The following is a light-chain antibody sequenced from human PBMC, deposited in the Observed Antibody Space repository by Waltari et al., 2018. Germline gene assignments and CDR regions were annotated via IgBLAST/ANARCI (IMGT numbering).Light chain of an antibody. Sequence: EIVLTQSPATLSLSTGERATLSCRASQSVSSKLAWYQQKPGQAPRLLIYDASNRSTDIAASFSGSESGTDFTLTISSLEPEDFAVYYCQHRNNWPLTFGGGTKVEIK. V-gene: IGKV3-11*01. CDR1: QSVSSK. CDR2: DAS. CDR3: QHRNNWPLT. J-gene: IGKJ4*01.